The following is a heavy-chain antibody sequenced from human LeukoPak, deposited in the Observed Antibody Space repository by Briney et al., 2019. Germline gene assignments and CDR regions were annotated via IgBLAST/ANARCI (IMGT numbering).Heavy chain of an antibody. V-gene: IGHV3-23*01. CDR3: AKAGQGDN. Sequence: GGSLRLSCAASGFTFTSYVMTWVRQAPGKGLEWVSSISGSGGSTWYADSVKGRFTISRDNSKNTIYLQMDSLRAEDTASYYCAKAGQGDNWGQGTLVIVSS. CDR1: GFTFTSYV. J-gene: IGHJ4*02. CDR2: ISGSGGST.